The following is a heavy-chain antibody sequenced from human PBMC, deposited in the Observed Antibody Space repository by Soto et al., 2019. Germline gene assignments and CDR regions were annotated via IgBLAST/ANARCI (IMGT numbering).Heavy chain of an antibody. CDR1: GGSISSSSYY. CDR2: IYYSGST. CDR3: ARAAKAYCSSTSCYRGAFDI. Sequence: SETLSLTCTVSGGSISSSSYYWGWIRQPPGKGLEWIGSIYYSGSTYYNPSLKSRVTISVDTSKNQFSLKLSSVTAADTAVYYCARAAKAYCSSTSCYRGAFDIWGQGTMVTVSS. D-gene: IGHD2-2*02. J-gene: IGHJ3*02. V-gene: IGHV4-39*07.